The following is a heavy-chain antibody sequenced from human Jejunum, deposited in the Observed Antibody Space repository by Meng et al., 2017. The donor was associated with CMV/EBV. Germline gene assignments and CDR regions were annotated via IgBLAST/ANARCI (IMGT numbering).Heavy chain of an antibody. D-gene: IGHD3-3*02. Sequence: CAASGFTFDSYAMSWVRQAAGKGPEWVSAISGNSVTIYYADSVKGRFSISRDNSENTLFLQMNSLRAEDTAIYFCGKHLARGFDYWGQGTLVTVSS. CDR3: GKHLARGFDY. V-gene: IGHV3-23*01. CDR1: GFTFDSYA. CDR2: ISGNSVTI. J-gene: IGHJ4*02.